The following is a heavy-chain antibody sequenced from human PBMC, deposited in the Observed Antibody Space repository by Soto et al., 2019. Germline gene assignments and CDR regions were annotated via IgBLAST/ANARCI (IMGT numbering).Heavy chain of an antibody. CDR3: AKHLSRSKCFDY. Sequence: EVQLLESGGDLVQPGGSLRLSCAASGFTFTNYALSWVRQAPGKGLEWVSATSSSGGTTYYADSVKGRFTISRDNSKNTLSLQMNSLGAEDTAVYYCAKHLSRSKCFDYWGQGTLVTVSS. V-gene: IGHV3-23*01. CDR2: TSSSGGTT. J-gene: IGHJ4*02. CDR1: GFTFTNYA.